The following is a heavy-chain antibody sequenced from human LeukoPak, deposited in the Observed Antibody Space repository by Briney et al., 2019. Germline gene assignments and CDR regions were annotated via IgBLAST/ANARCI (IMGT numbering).Heavy chain of an antibody. CDR1: GGTFSSYT. CDR3: ARGGYYDSSGYLDAFDI. J-gene: IGHJ3*02. V-gene: IGHV1-69*02. CDR2: IIPILGIA. D-gene: IGHD3-22*01. Sequence: SVKVSCKASGGTFSSYTISWVRQAPGQGLEWMGRIIPILGIANYAQKFQGRVTITADKFTSTAYMELSSLRFEDTAVYYCARGGYYDSSGYLDAFDIWGQGTMVTVSS.